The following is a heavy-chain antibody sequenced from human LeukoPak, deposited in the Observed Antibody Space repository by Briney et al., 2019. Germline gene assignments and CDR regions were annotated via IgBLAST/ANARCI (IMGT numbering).Heavy chain of an antibody. CDR3: AREIWPTVTIPGWTYFDY. Sequence: PGGSLRLSCAASEFTFSSYGMHWVRQAPGKGLEWVAFIRYDGGNKYYADSVKGRFTISRDNSKNTLYLQMNSLRAEDAAVYYCAREIWPTVTIPGWTYFDYWGQGTPVTVSS. CDR2: IRYDGGNK. D-gene: IGHD4-17*01. V-gene: IGHV3-30*02. J-gene: IGHJ4*02. CDR1: EFTFSSYG.